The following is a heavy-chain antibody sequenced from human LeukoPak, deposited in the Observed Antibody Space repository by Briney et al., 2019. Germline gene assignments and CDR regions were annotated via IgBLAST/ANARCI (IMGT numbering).Heavy chain of an antibody. CDR1: GFTFSGYW. Sequence: GGSLRLSCAASGFTFSGYWMSWVRQAPGKGLEWVANIKQDGSEKYYVDSVKGRFTISRDNAKNSLYLQMNSLRAKDTAVYYCARDLMGIAYRGAFYYWGQGTLVTVSS. J-gene: IGHJ4*02. D-gene: IGHD6-13*01. CDR2: IKQDGSEK. CDR3: ARDLMGIAYRGAFYY. V-gene: IGHV3-7*03.